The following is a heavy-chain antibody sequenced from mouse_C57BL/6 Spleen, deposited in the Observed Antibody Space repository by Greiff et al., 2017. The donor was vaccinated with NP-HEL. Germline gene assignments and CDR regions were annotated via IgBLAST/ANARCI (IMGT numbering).Heavy chain of an antibody. J-gene: IGHJ2*01. Sequence: EVKLMESGGGLVKPGGSLKLSCAASGFTFSDYGMHWVRQAPEKGLEWVAYISSGSSTIYYADTVKGRFTISRDNAKNTLFLQMTSLRSEDTAMYYCARNGGWLLDYWGQGTTLTVSS. D-gene: IGHD2-3*01. CDR3: ARNGGWLLDY. CDR1: GFTFSDYG. V-gene: IGHV5-17*01. CDR2: ISSGSSTI.